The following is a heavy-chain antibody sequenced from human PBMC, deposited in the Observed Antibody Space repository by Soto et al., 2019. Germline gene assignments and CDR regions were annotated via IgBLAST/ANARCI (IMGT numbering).Heavy chain of an antibody. Sequence: GGSLRLSCAASGFTFDDYAMHWVRQAPGKGLEWVSGISWNSGSIGYADSVKGRFTISRDNAKNSLYLQMNSLRAEDTALYYCAKDRDYGDYYFDYWGQGTLVTVAS. CDR2: ISWNSGSI. CDR3: AKDRDYGDYYFDY. D-gene: IGHD4-17*01. J-gene: IGHJ4*02. CDR1: GFTFDDYA. V-gene: IGHV3-9*01.